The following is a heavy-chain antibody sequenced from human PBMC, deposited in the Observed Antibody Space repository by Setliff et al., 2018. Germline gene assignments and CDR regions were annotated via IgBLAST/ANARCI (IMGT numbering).Heavy chain of an antibody. CDR2: INPHGSEK. Sequence: PGGSLRLSCAASGLTFNSYAMSWVRQAPGKGLEWLASINPHGSEKYYADSVKGRFTISRDNAKNSLSLQMNNLRTEDTAVYYCFGAGTCSYWGQGTLVTVSS. V-gene: IGHV3-7*01. CDR3: FGAGTCSY. D-gene: IGHD3-10*01. CDR1: GLTFNSYA. J-gene: IGHJ4*02.